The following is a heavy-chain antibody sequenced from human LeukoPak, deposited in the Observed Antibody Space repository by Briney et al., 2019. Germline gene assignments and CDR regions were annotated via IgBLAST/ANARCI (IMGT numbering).Heavy chain of an antibody. CDR3: ARLLARYYYDSSGYFDY. J-gene: IGHJ4*02. CDR1: GYSFPNYW. V-gene: IGHV5-51*01. D-gene: IGHD3-22*01. CDR2: IYPDDSDT. Sequence: GESLKISCQGSGYSFPNYWIGWVRQMPGKGLEWMGIIYPDDSDTKYSPSFQGQVTISADKSISTAYLQWSSLKASDTAMYYCARLLARYYYDSSGYFDYWGQGTLVTVSS.